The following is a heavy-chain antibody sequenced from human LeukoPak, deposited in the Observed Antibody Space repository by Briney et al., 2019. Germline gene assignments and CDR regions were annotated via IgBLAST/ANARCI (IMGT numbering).Heavy chain of an antibody. CDR2: ISGSGGTT. Sequence: GGSLRLSCAASGFTFSNYAMSWVRQAPGKGLEWVSAISGSGGTTHHADSVKGRLTISRDNSKNTLYLQMNSLRAEDTAVYYCAKVVHQLLEYYYYGLDVWGQGTTVTVSS. V-gene: IGHV3-23*01. D-gene: IGHD2-2*01. CDR1: GFTFSNYA. CDR3: AKVVHQLLEYYYYGLDV. J-gene: IGHJ6*02.